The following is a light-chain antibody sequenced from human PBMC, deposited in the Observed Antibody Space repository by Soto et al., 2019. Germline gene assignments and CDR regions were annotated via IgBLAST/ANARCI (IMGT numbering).Light chain of an antibody. V-gene: IGKV3-15*01. Sequence: EIVMTRSPATLSVSPGERVTLSCRASQSIRNNLAWYQQKPGQAPRLLIDGASTRATGIPARFSGSGSGTEFTLTISSLQSEDFAVYYCQQYNNWWTFGQGTKVDI. J-gene: IGKJ1*01. CDR2: GAS. CDR1: QSIRNN. CDR3: QQYNNWWT.